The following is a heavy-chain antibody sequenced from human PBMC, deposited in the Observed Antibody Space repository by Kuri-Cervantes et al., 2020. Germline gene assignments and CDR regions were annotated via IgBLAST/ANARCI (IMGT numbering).Heavy chain of an antibody. CDR1: GGSISSSSYY. Sequence: SETLSLTCTVSGGSISSSSYYWGWIRQPPGKGLEWIGGIYYSGSTYYNPSLKSRVTISVDTSKNQFSLKLSSVTAADTAVYYCARPYSGSYYAYFDLWGRGTLVTVSS. CDR2: IYYSGST. V-gene: IGHV4-39*01. CDR3: ARPYSGSYYAYFDL. D-gene: IGHD1-26*01. J-gene: IGHJ2*01.